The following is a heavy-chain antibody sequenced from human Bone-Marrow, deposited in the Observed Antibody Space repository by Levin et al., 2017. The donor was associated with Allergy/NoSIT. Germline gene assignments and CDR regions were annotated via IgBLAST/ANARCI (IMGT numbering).Heavy chain of an antibody. Sequence: ASVKVSCKASGYKFTSYWIGWVRQKPGKGLEWMGFIYPGDSDTRYSPSFQGQVTMSADKSINTAYLQWSSLRASDTAIYYCATDMGATSPLGFDYWGQGTLVTVSS. J-gene: IGHJ4*02. CDR3: ATDMGATSPLGFDY. V-gene: IGHV5-51*01. D-gene: IGHD1-26*01. CDR2: IYPGDSDT. CDR1: GYKFTSYW.